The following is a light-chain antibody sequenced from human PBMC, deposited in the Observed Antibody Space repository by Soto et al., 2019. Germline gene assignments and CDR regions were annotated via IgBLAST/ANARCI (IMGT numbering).Light chain of an antibody. J-gene: IGLJ1*01. V-gene: IGLV2-14*01. CDR2: DVN. CDR3: SSYKSSSTLPYV. Sequence: QSVLTQPASVSGSPGQSITISCTGTRSDVGGYNLVSWYQQYPDKAPKLMIFDVNTRPSGVSNRFSGSKSGNTASLTISGLQAEDEADYYCSSYKSSSTLPYVFGTGTKVTVL. CDR1: RSDVGGYNL.